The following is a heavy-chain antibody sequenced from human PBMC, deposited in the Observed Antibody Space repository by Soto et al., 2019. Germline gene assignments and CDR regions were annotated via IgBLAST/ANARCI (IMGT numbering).Heavy chain of an antibody. CDR3: AKESLIDYIWGSFRPPFDY. Sequence: GGSLRLSCAASGFTFSSYGMHWVRQAPGKGLEWVAVISYDGSNKYYADSVKGRFTISRDNSKNTLYLQMNSLRAEDTAMYYCAKESLIDYIWGSFRPPFDYWGLGTLVTVSS. V-gene: IGHV3-30*18. CDR1: GFTFSSYG. J-gene: IGHJ4*02. CDR2: ISYDGSNK. D-gene: IGHD3-16*02.